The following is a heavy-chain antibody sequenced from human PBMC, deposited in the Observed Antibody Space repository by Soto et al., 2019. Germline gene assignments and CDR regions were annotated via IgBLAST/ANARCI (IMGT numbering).Heavy chain of an antibody. CDR2: IWYDGSNK. CDR1: GFTFSSYG. D-gene: IGHD6-13*01. CDR3: ARGWVAAAVLHYYYGMDV. J-gene: IGHJ6*02. V-gene: IGHV3-33*01. Sequence: QVQLVESGGGVVQPGRSLRLSCAASGFTFSSYGMHWVRQAPGKGLEWVAVIWYDGSNKYYADSVKGRFTISRDNSKNTLYLQMNSLRAGDTAVYYCARGWVAAAVLHYYYGMDVWGQGTTVTVSS.